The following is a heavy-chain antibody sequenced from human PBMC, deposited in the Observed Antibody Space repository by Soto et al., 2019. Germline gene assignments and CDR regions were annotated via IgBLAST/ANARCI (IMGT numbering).Heavy chain of an antibody. J-gene: IGHJ4*02. Sequence: ASVKVSCKASGGTFNNYALSWVRQAPGQGLEWMGGIIPIFNSANYAQKFQGRVTITADDSTSTAYMELRSLRPDDTAVYYCAREVTVASYSFDFWGQGTLVTVSS. V-gene: IGHV1-69*13. CDR1: GGTFNNYA. CDR2: IIPIFNSA. CDR3: AREVTVASYSFDF. D-gene: IGHD5-12*01.